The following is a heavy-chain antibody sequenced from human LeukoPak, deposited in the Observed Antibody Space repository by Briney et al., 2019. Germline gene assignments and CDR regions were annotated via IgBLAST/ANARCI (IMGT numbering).Heavy chain of an antibody. CDR1: GGSISSGPYY. CDR3: ARTSSSGLVGGYYFDY. J-gene: IGHJ4*02. Sequence: SETLSLTCTVSGGSISSGPYYWGWIRQPPGKGLEWIGNIYYGENTYYNPSLKSRVTISVDTSKNQFSLRLSSVTAADTAVYYCARTSSSGLVGGYYFDYWGQGTLVTVSS. V-gene: IGHV4-39*07. CDR2: IYYGENT. D-gene: IGHD6-19*01.